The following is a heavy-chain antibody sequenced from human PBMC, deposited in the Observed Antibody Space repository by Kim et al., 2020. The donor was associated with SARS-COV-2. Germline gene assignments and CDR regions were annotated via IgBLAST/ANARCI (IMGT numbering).Heavy chain of an antibody. Sequence: ADSVKGRFTISRDNSKNTLYLQMNSLRAEDTAVYYCATDLSSGWSHTFDYWGQGTLVTVSS. J-gene: IGHJ4*02. D-gene: IGHD6-19*01. V-gene: IGHV3-66*01. CDR3: ATDLSSGWSHTFDY.